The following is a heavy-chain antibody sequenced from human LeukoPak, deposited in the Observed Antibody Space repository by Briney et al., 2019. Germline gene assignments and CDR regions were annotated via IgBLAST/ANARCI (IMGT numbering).Heavy chain of an antibody. J-gene: IGHJ4*02. CDR2: ISSSSSYI. Sequence: GGSLRLSCAASGFTFSSYAMSWVRQAPGKGLEWVSSISSSSSYIYYADSVKGRFTISRDNAKNSLYLQMNSLRAEDTAVYYCARDIYCGGDCSSDYWGQGTLVTVSS. D-gene: IGHD2-21*02. V-gene: IGHV3-21*01. CDR3: ARDIYCGGDCSSDY. CDR1: GFTFSSYA.